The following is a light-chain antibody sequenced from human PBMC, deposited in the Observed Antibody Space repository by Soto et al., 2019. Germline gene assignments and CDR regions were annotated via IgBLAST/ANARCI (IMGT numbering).Light chain of an antibody. V-gene: IGKV3-15*01. CDR3: QQYNNWPPAT. Sequence: EIVMTQSPATLSVSPGERATLSCRASQSVSSNLAWYQQKPGQAPRLLIYGASTRATGIPARFSGSGSGTQFTLAMSSLQSEDFAVYYRQQYNNWPPATVGGGPQVDIK. CDR1: QSVSSN. CDR2: GAS. J-gene: IGKJ4*01.